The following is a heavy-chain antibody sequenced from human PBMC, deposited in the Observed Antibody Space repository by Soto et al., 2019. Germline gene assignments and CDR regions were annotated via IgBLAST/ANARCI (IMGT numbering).Heavy chain of an antibody. CDR3: ARDKRRRGGDGLDV. CDR1: GDSVSSGSYY. V-gene: IGHV4-61*01. D-gene: IGHD3-16*01. CDR2: VYYNGNT. J-gene: IGHJ6*02. Sequence: QVQLQESGPGLVKASETLSLTCTVSGDSVSSGSYYWSWIRQPPGKGLEWIGYVYYNGNTNYNPSRKSRITMSVDTSKNQFSLNLRSVTTADTAVYYWARDKRRRGGDGLDVWGQGTTVIVSS.